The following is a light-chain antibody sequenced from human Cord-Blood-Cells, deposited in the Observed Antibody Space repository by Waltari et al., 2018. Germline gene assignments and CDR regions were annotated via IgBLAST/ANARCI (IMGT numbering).Light chain of an antibody. Sequence: YELTQPPSVSVSPGQTARITCSGDALPKQYAYWYQQKPGQAPVLVIYKDSERPSGIPERFSGSSSGTTVTLTISGVQAEDEADYYCQSADSSGTNWVFGGGTKLTVL. CDR2: KDS. J-gene: IGLJ3*02. CDR3: QSADSSGTNWV. CDR1: ALPKQY. V-gene: IGLV3-25*03.